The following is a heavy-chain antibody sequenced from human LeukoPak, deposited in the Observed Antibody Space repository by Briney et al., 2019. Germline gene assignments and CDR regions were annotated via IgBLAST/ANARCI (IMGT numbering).Heavy chain of an antibody. Sequence: GGSLRLSCAASGFTFSTYGMHWVRQAPGRGLEWVAVIWYDGSNKYYADSVKGRFTISRDNSKNTLYLQMNSLRAEDTAVYYCARDPGIAAAAPDYWGQGTLVTVSS. CDR1: GFTFSTYG. D-gene: IGHD6-13*01. V-gene: IGHV3-33*01. CDR3: ARDPGIAAAAPDY. CDR2: IWYDGSNK. J-gene: IGHJ4*02.